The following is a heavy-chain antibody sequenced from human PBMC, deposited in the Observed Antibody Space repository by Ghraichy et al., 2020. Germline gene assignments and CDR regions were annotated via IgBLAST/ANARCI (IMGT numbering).Heavy chain of an antibody. Sequence: GGSLRLSCVASGDIFSTYVMNWVRQAPGKGLEWVSVIGASAGSAYYADSVKGRFTVSRDNSKNTVYLQMNSLRAEDTAVYYCAKGLYGSGRKNYFDYWGQGTLVTVSS. CDR1: GDIFSTYV. J-gene: IGHJ4*02. V-gene: IGHV3-23*01. D-gene: IGHD3-10*01. CDR3: AKGLYGSGRKNYFDY. CDR2: IGASAGSA.